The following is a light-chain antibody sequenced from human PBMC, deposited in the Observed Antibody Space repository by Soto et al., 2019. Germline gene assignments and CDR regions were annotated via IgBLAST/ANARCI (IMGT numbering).Light chain of an antibody. Sequence: EIVLTQSPGTLSLSPGERATLSCRASRSLSSSYVVWYQQKPGQAPRLLIYAASRRATGIPDRFSGSGSATEYTLTISGLELEYCAVYYCQQQGTFGQGTKLEIK. CDR3: QQQGT. CDR1: RSLSSSY. J-gene: IGKJ2*01. V-gene: IGKV3-20*01. CDR2: AAS.